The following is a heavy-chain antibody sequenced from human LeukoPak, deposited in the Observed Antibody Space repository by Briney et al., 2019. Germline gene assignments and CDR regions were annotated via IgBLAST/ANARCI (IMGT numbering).Heavy chain of an antibody. CDR2: INHSGST. CDR3: ARSLLRYYYYYMDV. Sequence: TSETLSLTCAVYGGSFSGYYWSWIRQPPGKGLEWIGEINHSGSTNYNPSLKSRVTISVDTSKNQFSLKLSSVTAADTAVYYCARSLLRYYYYYMDVWGKGTTVTVSS. V-gene: IGHV4-34*01. CDR1: GGSFSGYY. J-gene: IGHJ6*03.